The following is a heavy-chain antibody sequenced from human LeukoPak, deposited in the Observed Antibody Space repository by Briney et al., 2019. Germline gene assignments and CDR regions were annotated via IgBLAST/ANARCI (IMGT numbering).Heavy chain of an antibody. CDR3: ARRAAMVTDFVDY. J-gene: IGHJ4*02. D-gene: IGHD5-18*01. V-gene: IGHV4-39*01. Sequence: SETLSFTCTVSGASFSSSSYFWDWIRQPPGKGLEWIGSIYYTGNTYYTPSLKNRVTISVDTSKNQFSLKLSSVTAADTAVYYCARRAAMVTDFVDYWGQGTLVTVSS. CDR1: GASFSSSSYF. CDR2: IYYTGNT.